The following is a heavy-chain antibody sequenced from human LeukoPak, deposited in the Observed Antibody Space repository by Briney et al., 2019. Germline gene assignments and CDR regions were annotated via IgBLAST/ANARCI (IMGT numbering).Heavy chain of an antibody. V-gene: IGHV4-59*01. D-gene: IGHD1-26*01. CDR1: GGSISSYY. Sequence: SETLSLTCTVSGGSISSYYWSWIRQPPGKGLEWIGYIYYSGSTNYNPSLKSRVTMSVDTSKNQFSLKLSSVTAADTAVYYCARTNSGSYSGGAFDIWGQGTMVTVSS. J-gene: IGHJ3*02. CDR3: ARTNSGSYSGGAFDI. CDR2: IYYSGST.